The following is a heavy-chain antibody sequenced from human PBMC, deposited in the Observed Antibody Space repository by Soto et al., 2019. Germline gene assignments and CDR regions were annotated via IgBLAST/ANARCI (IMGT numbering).Heavy chain of an antibody. CDR1: GGSFSGYY. D-gene: IGHD6-19*01. V-gene: IGHV4-34*01. Sequence: PSETLSLTCAVYGGSFSGYYWTWIRQPPGTGLEWIGEINHSGSTNYNPSLKSRVTISVDTSKNQFSLKLTSVTAADTAVYYCARVPPDRYSSGRLDYWGQGTLVTVSS. CDR3: ARVPPDRYSSGRLDY. CDR2: INHSGST. J-gene: IGHJ4*02.